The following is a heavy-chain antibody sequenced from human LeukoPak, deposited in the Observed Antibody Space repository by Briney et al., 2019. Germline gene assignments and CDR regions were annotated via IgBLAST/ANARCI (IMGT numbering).Heavy chain of an antibody. CDR2: MNPNSGNT. V-gene: IGHV1-8*03. Sequence: GASVKVSCKASGYTFTSYGINWVRQATGQGLEWMGWMNPNSGNTGYAQKFQGRVTITADESTSTAYMELSSLRSEDTAVYYCARTNWNYGDLIDYWGQGTLVTVSS. D-gene: IGHD1-7*01. CDR1: GYTFTSYG. J-gene: IGHJ4*02. CDR3: ARTNWNYGDLIDY.